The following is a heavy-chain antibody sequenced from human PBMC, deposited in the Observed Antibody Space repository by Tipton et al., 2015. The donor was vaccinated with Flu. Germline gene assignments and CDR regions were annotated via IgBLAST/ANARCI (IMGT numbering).Heavy chain of an antibody. CDR1: GFTFSSYW. V-gene: IGHV3-74*01. D-gene: IGHD2-2*01. CDR2: INSDGSST. Sequence: CAASGFTFSSYWMHWVRQAPGKGLVWVSRINSDGSSTSYADSVKGRFTISRDNAKNTLYLQMNSLRAEDTAVYYCARPTAAIRSYYYYGMDVWGQGTTVTVSS. J-gene: IGHJ6*02. CDR3: ARPTAAIRSYYYYGMDV.